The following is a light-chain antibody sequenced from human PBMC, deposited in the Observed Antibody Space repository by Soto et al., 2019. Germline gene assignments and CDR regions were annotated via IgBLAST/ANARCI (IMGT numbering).Light chain of an antibody. J-gene: IGLJ2*01. V-gene: IGLV2-14*01. CDR3: TSYITSTALDVI. CDR2: EVS. Sequence: QSALTQPASVSGSPGQSITISCTETSSDVGDYKYVSWYQQHPGKAPKLMIYEVSNRTSGVSNRFSGSKSGNTASLTISGLQAEDEADYYCTSYITSTALDVIFGGGTKLTVL. CDR1: SSDVGDYKY.